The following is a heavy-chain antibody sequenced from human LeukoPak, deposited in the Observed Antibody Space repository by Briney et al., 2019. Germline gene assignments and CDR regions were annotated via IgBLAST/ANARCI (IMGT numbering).Heavy chain of an antibody. CDR1: GGSFSGYY. J-gene: IGHJ4*02. V-gene: IGHV4-34*01. CDR2: INHSGGT. D-gene: IGHD4-23*01. Sequence: SETLSLTCAVYGGSFSGYYWSWIRQPPGKGLEWIGEINHSGGTSYNPSLKSRVTISVDTSKNQFSLKLSSVTAAATAVYDCASYRHGGPDYWGQGTLVTVSS. CDR3: ASYRHGGPDY.